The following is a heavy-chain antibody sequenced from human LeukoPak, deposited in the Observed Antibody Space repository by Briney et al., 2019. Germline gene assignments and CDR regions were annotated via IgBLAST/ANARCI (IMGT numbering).Heavy chain of an antibody. CDR3: ARLMTTLAAFDI. V-gene: IGHV4-59*01. CDR2: IYYSGST. D-gene: IGHD4-17*01. Sequence: SETLSLTCTVSGGSISSYYWSWIRQPPGKGLEWIGYIYYSGSTNYNPSLKSRVTISVDTSKNQFSLKLSSVTAADTAVYYCARLMTTLAAFDIWGQGTMVTVSS. CDR1: GGSISSYY. J-gene: IGHJ3*02.